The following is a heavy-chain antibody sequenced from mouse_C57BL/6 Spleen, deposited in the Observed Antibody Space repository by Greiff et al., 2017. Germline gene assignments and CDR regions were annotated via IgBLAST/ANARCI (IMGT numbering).Heavy chain of an antibody. Sequence: EVKLVESGGGLVKPGGSLKLSCAASGFTFSSYAMSWVRQTPEKRLEWVATISDGGSYTYYPDNVKGRFTISRDNAKNNLYLQMSHLKSEDTAMYYGARDPYYYGSSHYFDYWGQGTTLPVSS. D-gene: IGHD1-1*01. J-gene: IGHJ2*01. CDR2: ISDGGSYT. CDR1: GFTFSSYA. CDR3: ARDPYYYGSSHYFDY. V-gene: IGHV5-4*01.